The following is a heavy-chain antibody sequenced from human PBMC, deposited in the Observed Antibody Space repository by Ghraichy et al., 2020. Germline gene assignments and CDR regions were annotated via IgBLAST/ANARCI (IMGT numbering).Heavy chain of an antibody. CDR3: VSYARG. Sequence: GESLNISCAASGFTFSDYWMNWLRQAPGKGLEWVARINQDGSVKDCVASVKGRFTISRDNAKNSLYLQMNSLRAEDTVVYYCVSYARGCGQGTLVTVSS. CDR1: GFTFSDYW. CDR2: INQDGSVK. D-gene: IGHD2-2*01. J-gene: IGHJ4*02. V-gene: IGHV3-7*02.